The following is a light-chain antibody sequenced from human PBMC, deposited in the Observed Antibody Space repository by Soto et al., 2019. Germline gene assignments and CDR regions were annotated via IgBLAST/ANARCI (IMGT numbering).Light chain of an antibody. V-gene: IGKV1-39*01. CDR1: QRIVNV. CDR2: AAS. J-gene: IGKJ4*01. CDR3: QRTYGVPLS. Sequence: DIQMTQSPSSLSASIGDRVTITCRSSQRIVNVVNWYQQKSGQAPKVLIYAASTLQTGVPSRFSGNGSGTEFTLNVRNLQPEDFATYYSQRTYGVPLSFDGGTSVDI.